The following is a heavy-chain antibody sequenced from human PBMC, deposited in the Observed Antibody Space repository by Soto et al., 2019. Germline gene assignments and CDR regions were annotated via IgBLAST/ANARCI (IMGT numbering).Heavy chain of an antibody. V-gene: IGHV4-39*01. CDR1: GGSISSSSYY. J-gene: IGHJ6*02. Sequence: SETLSLTCTVSGGSISSSSYYWGWIRQPPGKGLEWIGSIYYSGSTYYNPSLKSRVTISVDTSKNQFSLKLSSVTAADTAVYYRARQYCSGGSCYEGRPDYYYYGMDVWGQGTTVTVSS. D-gene: IGHD2-15*01. CDR3: ARQYCSGGSCYEGRPDYYYYGMDV. CDR2: IYYSGST.